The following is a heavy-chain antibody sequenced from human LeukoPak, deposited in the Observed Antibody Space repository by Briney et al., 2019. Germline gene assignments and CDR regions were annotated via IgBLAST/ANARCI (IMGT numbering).Heavy chain of an antibody. J-gene: IGHJ6*03. V-gene: IGHV4-39*07. Sequence: SETLSLTCTVSGGSISSSSYYWGWIRQPPGKGLEWIGSIYYSGSTYYNPSLKSRVTISVDTSKNQFSLKLSSVTAADTAVYYCASIYYTQLYYYMDVWGKGTTVTVSS. CDR1: GGSISSSSYY. CDR3: ASIYYTQLYYYMDV. D-gene: IGHD1-26*01. CDR2: IYYSGST.